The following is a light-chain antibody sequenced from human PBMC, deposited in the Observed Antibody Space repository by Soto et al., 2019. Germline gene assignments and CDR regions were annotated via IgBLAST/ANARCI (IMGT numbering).Light chain of an antibody. V-gene: IGLV1-51*01. CDR2: DDN. Sequence: QYVLTPTPSMSASPGQKVTISCSGSSSNIGGNSVSWYQQLPGTAPKLLIYDDNKRPSGIPDRFSGSKSGASATLGITGFQTGDEADYYCGSWDSSLSAYVFGTGTKV. CDR3: GSWDSSLSAYV. CDR1: SSNIGGNS. J-gene: IGLJ1*01.